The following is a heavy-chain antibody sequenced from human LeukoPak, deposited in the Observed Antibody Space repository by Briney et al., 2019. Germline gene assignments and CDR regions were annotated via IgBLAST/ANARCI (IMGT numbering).Heavy chain of an antibody. Sequence: NPSETLSLTCTVSGGSISSYYWSWIRQPPGKGLEWIGYIYYSGSTNYNPSLKSRVTISVDTSKNQFSLKLSSVTAADTAVYYCARGAGTTRGFDYWGQGTLVTVSS. CDR1: GGSISSYY. D-gene: IGHD1-1*01. V-gene: IGHV4-59*01. CDR2: IYYSGST. J-gene: IGHJ4*02. CDR3: ARGAGTTRGFDY.